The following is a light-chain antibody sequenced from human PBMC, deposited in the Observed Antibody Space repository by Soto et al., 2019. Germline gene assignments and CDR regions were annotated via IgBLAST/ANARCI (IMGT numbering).Light chain of an antibody. CDR1: QTISTW. J-gene: IGKJ1*01. Sequence: DIQMTQSPSTLSASVGDRVTIICRASQTISTWLAWYQQKPGKAPKLLMYDASRLESGVPSRFSGSGSGTEFTLTISSLQPDDFATYYCQHYNTYWTFGQGTKVEIK. V-gene: IGKV1-5*02. CDR3: QHYNTYWT. CDR2: DAS.